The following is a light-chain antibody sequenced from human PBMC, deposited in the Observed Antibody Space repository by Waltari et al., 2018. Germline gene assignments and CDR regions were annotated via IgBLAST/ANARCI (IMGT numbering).Light chain of an antibody. CDR2: KDS. CDR3: QSADSSGTYV. V-gene: IGLV3-25*03. CDR1: TLPTQY. J-gene: IGLJ1*01. Sequence: SYELTQPPSVSVSPGQTARITGPGDTLPTQYADWYQQKPGQAPVLVIFKDSERPSEIPERFSGSTSGTTVTLTISGVQAEDEGDYYCQSADSSGTYVFGTGTKVTVL.